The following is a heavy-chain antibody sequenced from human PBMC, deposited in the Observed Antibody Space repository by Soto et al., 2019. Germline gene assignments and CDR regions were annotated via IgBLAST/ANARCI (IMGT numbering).Heavy chain of an antibody. CDR1: GYTFTSYG. CDR3: ARFSGGSYNTYYFYYGMDV. J-gene: IGHJ6*02. D-gene: IGHD2-15*01. CDR2: ISAYNGNT. V-gene: IGHV1-18*01. Sequence: ASVKVSCKASGYTFTSYGISWVRQAPGQGLDWMGWISAYNGNTKYAQDLQGRVTMTTDTSTSTAYMELRSLRSDDTAVYYCARFSGGSYNTYYFYYGMDVWGQGTAVTVSS.